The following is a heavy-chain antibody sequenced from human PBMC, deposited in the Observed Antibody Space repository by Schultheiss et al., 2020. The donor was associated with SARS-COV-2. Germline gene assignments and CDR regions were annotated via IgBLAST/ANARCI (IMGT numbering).Heavy chain of an antibody. Sequence: SETLSLTCTVSGASISRGDYYWSWIRQPPGKGLEWMGYIYHSGSIYYNPSLKSRVTISVDTSKNQFSLKLSSVTAADKAVYYCARYYAPGGSTILFDYWGQGTLVTVSS. V-gene: IGHV4-30-2*01. CDR3: ARYYAPGGSTILFDY. CDR1: GASISRGDYY. D-gene: IGHD1-26*01. J-gene: IGHJ4*02. CDR2: IYHSGSI.